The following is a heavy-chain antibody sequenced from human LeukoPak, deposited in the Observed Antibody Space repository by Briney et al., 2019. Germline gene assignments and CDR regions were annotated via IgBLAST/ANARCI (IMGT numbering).Heavy chain of an antibody. CDR1: GGSISSYY. CDR3: ARVGSNCSGGSCYSGAFDI. J-gene: IGHJ3*02. V-gene: IGHV4-59*01. D-gene: IGHD2-15*01. CDR2: IYYSGST. Sequence: SETLSLTCTVSGGSISSYYWNWIRLPPGKGLEWIGYIYYSGSTNYNPSLKSRVTISVDTSKNQFSLKLSSVTAADTAVYYCARVGSNCSGGSCYSGAFDIWGQGTMVTVSS.